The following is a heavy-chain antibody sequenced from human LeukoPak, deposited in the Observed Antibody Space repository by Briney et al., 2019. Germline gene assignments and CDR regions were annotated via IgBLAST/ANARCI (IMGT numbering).Heavy chain of an antibody. CDR3: ATHLLRGSSGYPDY. J-gene: IGHJ4*02. CDR1: GGTFSSYA. V-gene: IGHV1-69*04. D-gene: IGHD3-22*01. CDR2: IIPILGIA. Sequence: VASVKVSCKASGGTFSSYAISWVRQASGQGLEWMGRIIPILGIANYAQKFQGRVTITADKSTSTAYMELSSLRSEDTAVYYCATHLLRGSSGYPDYWGQGTLVTVSS.